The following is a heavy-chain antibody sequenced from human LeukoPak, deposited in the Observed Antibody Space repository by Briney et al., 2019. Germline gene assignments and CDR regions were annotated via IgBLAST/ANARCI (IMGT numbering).Heavy chain of an antibody. CDR1: GFTFSSYA. J-gene: IGHJ4*02. Sequence: GGSLRLSCAASGFTFSSYAMSWVRQAPGKGLEWVSAISGSGGSTYYADSVKGRFTISRDNSKNTLYLQMNSLRAEDTAVYYCAKTAGYCSSTSCYTSYYFDYWGQGTLVTVSS. V-gene: IGHV3-23*01. CDR2: ISGSGGST. D-gene: IGHD2-2*02. CDR3: AKTAGYCSSTSCYTSYYFDY.